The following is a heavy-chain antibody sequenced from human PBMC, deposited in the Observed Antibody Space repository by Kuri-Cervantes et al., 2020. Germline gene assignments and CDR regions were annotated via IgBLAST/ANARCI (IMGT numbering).Heavy chain of an antibody. V-gene: IGHV3-48*01. J-gene: IGHJ3*02. Sequence: GESLKISCAGAGFSFDGYGLSWVRQVPGKGLEWVSYISSSSSSIYYADSVKGRFTISRDNAKNSLYLQMNSLRAEDTAVYYCARTGGQLWFGEFAVDAFDIWGQGTMVTVSS. CDR1: GFSFDGYG. CDR3: ARTGGQLWFGEFAVDAFDI. CDR2: ISSSSSSI. D-gene: IGHD3-10*01.